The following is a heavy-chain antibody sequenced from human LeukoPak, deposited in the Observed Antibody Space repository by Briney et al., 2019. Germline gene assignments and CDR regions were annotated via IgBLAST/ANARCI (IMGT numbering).Heavy chain of an antibody. D-gene: IGHD2-8*01. V-gene: IGHV3-7*04. CDR1: GFTFSSYT. CDR2: IKQDGSEK. CDR3: ARGFYFSMTELYYLDL. J-gene: IGHJ2*01. Sequence: GGSLRLSCAASGFTFSSYTMNWVRQAPGKGLEWVANIKQDGSEKFYVDSVKGRFTISRDNAKNSLYLQMNSLRAEDSAVYFCARGFYFSMTELYYLDLWGRGTLVTVSS.